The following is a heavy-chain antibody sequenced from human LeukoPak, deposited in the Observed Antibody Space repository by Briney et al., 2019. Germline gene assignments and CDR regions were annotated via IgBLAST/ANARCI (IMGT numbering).Heavy chain of an antibody. CDR1: GFTFSSYA. D-gene: IGHD6-13*01. Sequence: TGGSLRLSCAASGFTFSSYAMSWVRQAPGKGLEWVSAISGSGGSTYYADSVKGRFTISRDNSKNTLYLQMNSLRAEDTVVYYCAKSLSHSSSWYPSHFDYWGQGTLVTVSS. V-gene: IGHV3-23*01. J-gene: IGHJ4*02. CDR2: ISGSGGST. CDR3: AKSLSHSSSWYPSHFDY.